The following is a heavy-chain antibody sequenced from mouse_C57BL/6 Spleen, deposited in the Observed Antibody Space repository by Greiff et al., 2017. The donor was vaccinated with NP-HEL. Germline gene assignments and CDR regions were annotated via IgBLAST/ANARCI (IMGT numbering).Heavy chain of an antibody. CDR3: ARNDYSNYEGYFDV. V-gene: IGHV1-80*01. Sequence: QVQLQQSGAELVKPGASVKISCKASGYAFSSYWMNWVKQRPGKGLEWIGQIYPGDGDTNYNGKFKGKATLTADKSSSTAYMQLSSLTSEDSAVYFCARNDYSNYEGYFDVWGTGTTVTVSS. CDR1: GYAFSSYW. D-gene: IGHD2-5*01. J-gene: IGHJ1*03. CDR2: IYPGDGDT.